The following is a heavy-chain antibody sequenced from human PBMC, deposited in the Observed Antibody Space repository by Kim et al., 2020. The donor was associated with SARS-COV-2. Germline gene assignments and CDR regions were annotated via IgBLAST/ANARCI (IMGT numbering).Heavy chain of an antibody. CDR3: ARGGLVVVPAARNAGYYYGMDV. Sequence: ASVKVSCKASGYTFTSYYMHWVRQAPGQGLEWMGIINPSGGSTSYAQKFQGRATMTRDTSTSTVYMELSSLRSEDTAVYYCARGGLVVVPAARNAGYYYGMDVCGQGTTVTVSS. V-gene: IGHV1-46*01. J-gene: IGHJ6*02. CDR1: GYTFTSYY. D-gene: IGHD2-2*01. CDR2: INPSGGST.